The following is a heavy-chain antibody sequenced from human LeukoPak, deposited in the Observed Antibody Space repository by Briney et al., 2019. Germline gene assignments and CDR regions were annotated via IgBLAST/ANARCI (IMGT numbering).Heavy chain of an antibody. Sequence: GESLKISCKGSGYSFTSNWIGWVRQMPGKGLEWMGFIYPGDSDTRYSPSFQGQVTISAGKSISTAYLQWSSLKASDTAMYYCARTFPYCSGGSCYGDAFDIWGQGTMVTVSS. CDR1: GYSFTSNW. J-gene: IGHJ3*02. V-gene: IGHV5-51*01. CDR3: ARTFPYCSGGSCYGDAFDI. CDR2: IYPGDSDT. D-gene: IGHD2-15*01.